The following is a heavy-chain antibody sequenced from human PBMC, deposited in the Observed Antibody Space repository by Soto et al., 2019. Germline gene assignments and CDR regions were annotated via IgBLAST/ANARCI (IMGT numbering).Heavy chain of an antibody. Sequence: GESLKISCKGSGYSFTSYWIGWVRQMPGKGLEWMGIIYPGDSDTRYSPSFQGQVTISADKSISTAYLQWSSLKASDTAMYYCARHAGRRAAGYYYGMDVWGQGTTVTVSS. V-gene: IGHV5-51*01. J-gene: IGHJ6*02. CDR3: ARHAGRRAAGYYYGMDV. CDR1: GYSFTSYW. D-gene: IGHD2-15*01. CDR2: IYPGDSDT.